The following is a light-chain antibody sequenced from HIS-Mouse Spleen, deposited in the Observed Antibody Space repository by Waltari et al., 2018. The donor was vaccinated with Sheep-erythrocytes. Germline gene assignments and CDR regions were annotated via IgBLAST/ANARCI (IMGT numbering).Light chain of an antibody. Sequence: QSPLPQPPSASGSPGQSVPIPCTGTSRNVGGYNYVPWYQRHPGKAPKPRIYEVSKRPSGVPDRFSGSKSGNTASLTVSGLQAEDEADYYCSSYAGSNNWVFGGGTKLTVL. V-gene: IGLV2-8*01. CDR2: EVS. J-gene: IGLJ3*02. CDR1: SRNVGGYNY. CDR3: SSYAGSNNWV.